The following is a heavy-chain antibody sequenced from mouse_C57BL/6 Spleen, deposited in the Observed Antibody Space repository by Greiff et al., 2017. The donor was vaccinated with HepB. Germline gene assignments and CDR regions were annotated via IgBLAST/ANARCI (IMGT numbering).Heavy chain of an antibody. CDR3: ARSSGYRGYFDY. CDR1: GYTFTSYW. J-gene: IGHJ2*01. D-gene: IGHD3-2*02. V-gene: IGHV1-55*01. Sequence: QVQLKQPGAELVKPGASVKMSCKASGYTFTSYWITWVKQRPGQGLEWIGDIYPGSGSTNYNEKFKSKATLTVDTSSSTAYMQLSSLTSEDSAVYYCARSSGYRGYFDYWGQGTTLTVSS. CDR2: IYPGSGST.